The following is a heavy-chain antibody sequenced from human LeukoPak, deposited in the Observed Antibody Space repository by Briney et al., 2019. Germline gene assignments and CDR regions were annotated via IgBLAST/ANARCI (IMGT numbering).Heavy chain of an antibody. CDR2: IYPGDSDT. Sequence: GESLKISCKGSGYSFTSYWIGWVRQMPGKGLEWMGIIYPGDSDTRYSPSFQGQVTISADKSISTAYLQWSSLKASDTAMYYCARQNDILTGYFPNYYYYGMDVWGQGTTVTVSS. V-gene: IGHV5-51*01. D-gene: IGHD3-9*01. J-gene: IGHJ6*02. CDR1: GYSFTSYW. CDR3: ARQNDILTGYFPNYYYYGMDV.